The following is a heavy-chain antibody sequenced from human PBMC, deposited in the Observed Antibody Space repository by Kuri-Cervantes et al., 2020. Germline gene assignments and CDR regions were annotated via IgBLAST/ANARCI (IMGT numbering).Heavy chain of an antibody. V-gene: IGHV4-39*01. D-gene: IGHD2-15*01. CDR1: GGSISSYY. CDR2: IYYSGST. J-gene: IGHJ3*02. Sequence: GSLRLSCTVSGGSISSYYWGWIRQPPGKGLEWIGSIYYSGSTYYNPSLKSRVTISVDTSKNQFSLKLSSVTAADTAVYYCAILYCSGGSCYFDAFDIWGQGTMVTVSS. CDR3: AILYCSGGSCYFDAFDI.